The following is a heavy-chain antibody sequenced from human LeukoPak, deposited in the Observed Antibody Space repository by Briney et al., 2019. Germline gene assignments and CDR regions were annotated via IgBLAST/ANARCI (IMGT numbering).Heavy chain of an antibody. D-gene: IGHD2-2*01. V-gene: IGHV3-30-3*01. CDR2: ISYDGSNK. CDR1: GFTFSSYA. J-gene: IGHJ4*02. Sequence: GGSLRLSCAASGFTFSSYAMHWARQAPGKGLEWVAVISYDGSNKYYADSVKGRFTISRDNSKNTLYLQMNSLRAEDTTVYYCARDSTTPRYCSSTSCYGDYFDYWGQGTLVTVSS. CDR3: ARDSTTPRYCSSTSCYGDYFDY.